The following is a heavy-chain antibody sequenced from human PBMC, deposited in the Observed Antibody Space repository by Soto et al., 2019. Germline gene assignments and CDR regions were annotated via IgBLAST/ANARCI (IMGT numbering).Heavy chain of an antibody. CDR2: IYYSGST. Sequence: SETLSLTCTVSGCSISSYYWSWIRQPPGKGLEWIGYIYYSGSTNYNPSLKSRVTISVDTSKNQFSLKLSSVTAADTAVYYCARSNLEGEDTAMVLWGQGTLVTVSS. J-gene: IGHJ4*02. CDR3: ARSNLEGEDTAMVL. CDR1: GCSISSYY. D-gene: IGHD5-18*01. V-gene: IGHV4-59*01.